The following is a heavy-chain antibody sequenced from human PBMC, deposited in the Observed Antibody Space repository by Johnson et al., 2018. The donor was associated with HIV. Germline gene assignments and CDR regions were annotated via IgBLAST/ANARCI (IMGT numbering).Heavy chain of an antibody. J-gene: IGHJ3*02. V-gene: IGHV3-7*01. D-gene: IGHD2-21*01. CDR2: IKHDGSRI. CDR3: ARDVSYRYDGDGWADAFDI. Sequence: VQLVESGGGLVQTGGSLRLTCAASGLTFSTSWMNWVRQAPGRGLEWVANIKHDGSRIQYMDSVKGRFTISRDNTRHLLFLQMNTLRAEDTAVYYYARDVSYRYDGDGWADAFDIWGQGTMVTVSA. CDR1: GLTFSTSW.